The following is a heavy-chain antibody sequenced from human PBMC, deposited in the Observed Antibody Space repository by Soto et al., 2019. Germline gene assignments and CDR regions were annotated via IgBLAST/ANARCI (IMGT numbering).Heavy chain of an antibody. CDR1: GGTFSSYA. D-gene: IGHD3-9*01. J-gene: IGHJ6*02. Sequence: QVQLVQSGAEVKKPGSSVKVSCKASGGTFSSYAISWVRQAPGQGLKWMGGIIPIFGTANYAQKFQGRVTITADESTSTAYMELSSLRSEDTAVYYCARRGAHTYYDILTGYRPYYYYGMDVWGQGTTVTVSS. V-gene: IGHV1-69*01. CDR3: ARRGAHTYYDILTGYRPYYYYGMDV. CDR2: IIPIFGTA.